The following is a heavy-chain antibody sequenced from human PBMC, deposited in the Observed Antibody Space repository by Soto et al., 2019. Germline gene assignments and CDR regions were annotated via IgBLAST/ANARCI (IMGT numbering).Heavy chain of an antibody. CDR3: STGEYSYGWGY. CDR2: INSAGSAS. Sequence: EVQLVESGGGLVQPGGSLRLSCVGSGFTFSSYWMHWVRQVPGKGPVWVSRINSAGSASSYVDFVKGRFTVSRDNAKNTLYLEMHSLSADDTAVDYCSTGEYSYGWGYWGQGTLVTVSS. CDR1: GFTFSSYW. D-gene: IGHD5-18*01. V-gene: IGHV3-74*01. J-gene: IGHJ4*02.